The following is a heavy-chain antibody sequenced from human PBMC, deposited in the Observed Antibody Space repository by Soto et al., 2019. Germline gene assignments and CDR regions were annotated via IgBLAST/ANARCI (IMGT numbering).Heavy chain of an antibody. CDR3: ARDPGRELERRYYYYYGMDV. D-gene: IGHD1-1*01. CDR1: GFTFSSYA. Sequence: PGGSLRLSCAASGFTFSSYAMHWVRQAPGKGLEWVAVISYDGSNKYYADSVKGRFTISRDNSKNTLYLQMNSLRAEDTAVYYCARDPGRELERRYYYYYGMDVWGPGTTLTVSS. J-gene: IGHJ6*02. CDR2: ISYDGSNK. V-gene: IGHV3-30-3*01.